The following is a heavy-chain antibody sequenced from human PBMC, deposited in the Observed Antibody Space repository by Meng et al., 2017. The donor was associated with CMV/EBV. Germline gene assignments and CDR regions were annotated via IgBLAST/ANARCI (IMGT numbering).Heavy chain of an antibody. D-gene: IGHD6-19*01. Sequence: SETLSLTCAVFGGSFSGYYWSWIRQPPGKGLEWIGEINHSGSTNRNLSLKSRVTISVDTSKNQFSLKLSSVTAADTAVYYCARGPSSGWYWGWGQGTLVTVSS. V-gene: IGHV4-34*01. CDR3: ARGPSSGWYWG. J-gene: IGHJ4*02. CDR1: GGSFSGYY. CDR2: INHSGST.